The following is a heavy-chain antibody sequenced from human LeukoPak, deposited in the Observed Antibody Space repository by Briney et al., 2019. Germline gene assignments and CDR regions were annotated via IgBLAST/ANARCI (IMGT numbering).Heavy chain of an antibody. J-gene: IGHJ4*02. D-gene: IGHD2-15*01. CDR2: IYYSGST. CDR1: GGSISSYY. CDR3: ARDCSGASCFDY. V-gene: IGHV4-59*01. Sequence: SQTLSLTRAVSGGSISSYYWSWIRHPPAKGLEWIGYIYYSGSTNYNPSLQSRVTKSLDTPSNQFSLKLSSVTAADTAVYYCARDCSGASCFDYWGQGTLVTVSS.